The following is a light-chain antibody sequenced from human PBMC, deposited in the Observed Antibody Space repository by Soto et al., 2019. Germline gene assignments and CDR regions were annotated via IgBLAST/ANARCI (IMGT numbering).Light chain of an antibody. CDR3: QTWGTGIRV. J-gene: IGLJ3*02. CDR2: VSSDGSH. V-gene: IGLV4-69*01. Sequence: QSVLTQSPSASASLGASVKLTCTLSSGHSRYVIAWHQQQPEKGPRYLMKVSSDGSHNKGDGIPDRFSGSSSGAERYLTISSLQSEDEADYYCQTWGTGIRVFGGGTKLTV. CDR1: SGHSRYV.